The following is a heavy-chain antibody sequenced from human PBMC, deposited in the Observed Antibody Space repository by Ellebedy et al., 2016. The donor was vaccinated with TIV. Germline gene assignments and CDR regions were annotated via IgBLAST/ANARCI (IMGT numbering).Heavy chain of an antibody. D-gene: IGHD6-13*01. CDR2: ISYSGDLI. CDR1: GFTFSGYY. Sequence: GESLKISCAASGFTFSGYYMSWFRQAPGKGPEWVSYISYSGDLIYYADSVKGRFTTSRDNAGNSLYLQMNSRRAEDTAVYYCVRLGVIAAAGASDYWGQGTLVIVSS. CDR3: VRLGVIAAAGASDY. J-gene: IGHJ4*02. V-gene: IGHV3-11*01.